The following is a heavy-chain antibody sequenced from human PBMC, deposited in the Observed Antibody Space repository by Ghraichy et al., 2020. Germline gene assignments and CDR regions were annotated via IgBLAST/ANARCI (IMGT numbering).Heavy chain of an antibody. CDR3: AGPNPAYCGGDCYSSYYFGMDV. V-gene: IGHV4-61*01. D-gene: IGHD2-21*02. Sequence: ESLNISCTVSGGSVTSDTYYWNWIRQPPGKGLEWIGYIYYSGGTNYNPSLKSRVAISVDTSKNQFSLRLSSVTAADTAVYYCAGPNPAYCGGDCYSSYYFGMDVWGQGTTVTVSS. CDR1: GGSVTSDTYY. CDR2: IYYSGGT. J-gene: IGHJ6*02.